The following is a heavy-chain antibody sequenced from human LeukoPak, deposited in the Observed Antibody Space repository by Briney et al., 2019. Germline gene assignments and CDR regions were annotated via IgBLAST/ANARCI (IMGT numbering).Heavy chain of an antibody. CDR3: ARLHFGTVTTGNYYYGMDV. CDR2: IYYSGST. CDR1: GGSISSSSYY. J-gene: IGHJ6*02. V-gene: IGHV4-39*01. D-gene: IGHD4-17*01. Sequence: PSETLSLTCTVSGGSISSSSYYWGWIRQPPGKGLEWIGSIYYSGSTYYNPSLKSRVTISVDTSKNQFSLKLSSVTAADTAVYYCARLHFGTVTTGNYYYGMDVWGQGTTVTVSS.